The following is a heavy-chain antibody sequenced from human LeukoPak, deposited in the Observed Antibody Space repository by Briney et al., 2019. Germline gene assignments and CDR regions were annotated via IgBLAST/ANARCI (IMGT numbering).Heavy chain of an antibody. CDR3: ARRGYSGYADYFDY. CDR1: GGPISSYY. CDR2: IYYSGST. D-gene: IGHD5-12*01. J-gene: IGHJ4*02. Sequence: PSETLSLTCTVSGGPISSYYWSWIRQPPGKGLEWIGYIYYSGSTNYNPSLKSRVTISVDTSKNQFSLKLSSVTAADTAVYYCARRGYSGYADYFDYWGQGTLVTVSS. V-gene: IGHV4-59*08.